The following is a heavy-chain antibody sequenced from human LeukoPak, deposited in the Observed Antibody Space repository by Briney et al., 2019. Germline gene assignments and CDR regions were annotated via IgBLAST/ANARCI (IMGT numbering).Heavy chain of an antibody. V-gene: IGHV5-51*01. CDR2: IYPGDSDT. CDR1: GYTFTTYW. D-gene: IGHD3-3*01. J-gene: IGHJ3*02. CDR3: ARQGWSTDFWSGFAFDI. Sequence: GESLKISCKGSGYTFTTYWIGWVRQMPGKGLEWMGIIYPGDSDTRYSPSFQGQVTISADKSISTAYLQWSSLKASDTAMYYCARQGWSTDFWSGFAFDIWGQGTMVTVSS.